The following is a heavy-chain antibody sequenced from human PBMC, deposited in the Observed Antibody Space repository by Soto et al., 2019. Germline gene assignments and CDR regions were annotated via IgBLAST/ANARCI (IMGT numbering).Heavy chain of an antibody. CDR2: IYWDDDK. CDR1: GFSLTTVGVG. J-gene: IGHJ4*02. CDR3: AHRPSGFGELLSRPFDH. V-gene: IGHV2-5*02. D-gene: IGHD3-10*01. Sequence: QITLKESGPTLVKPTQTLTLTCSFSGFSLTTVGVGVGWIRQPPGKALEWLALIYWDDDKYYSPSLKSRLTITKETSKNHVVLTMANMDPVDTATYYCAHRPSGFGELLSRPFDHWGQGALVTVSS.